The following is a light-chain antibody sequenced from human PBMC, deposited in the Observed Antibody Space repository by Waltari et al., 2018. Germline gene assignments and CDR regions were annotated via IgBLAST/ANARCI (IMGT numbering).Light chain of an antibody. CDR1: SNYVAIHNF. J-gene: IGLJ3*02. Sequence: QSALTQPASVSGPPGQSITVSCTGISNYVAIHNFVSWYQHHPGKAPKVVIYDVSYRPSGVSDRFSGSKSGNTASLTISGLQAEDDADYYCSSYTSNNAVFGGGTKLTVL. CDR3: SSYTSNNAV. V-gene: IGLV2-14*03. CDR2: DVS.